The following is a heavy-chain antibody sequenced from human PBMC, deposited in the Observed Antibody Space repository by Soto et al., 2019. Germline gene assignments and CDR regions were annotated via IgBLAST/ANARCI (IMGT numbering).Heavy chain of an antibody. CDR2: IHSDGSRT. J-gene: IGHJ3*01. V-gene: IGHV3-74*01. CDR3: ARGDRGGFDL. D-gene: IGHD2-21*02. Sequence: EVQLVESEGGLVQRGGSLRLSCAASGFNFNYYWMHWLRQAPGQGLVWVSHIHSDGSRTTYADSVKGRFTISRDNAKNTVYLQMNSLRGEDTAVYYCARGDRGGFDLWGQGTTVTVSS. CDR1: GFNFNYYW.